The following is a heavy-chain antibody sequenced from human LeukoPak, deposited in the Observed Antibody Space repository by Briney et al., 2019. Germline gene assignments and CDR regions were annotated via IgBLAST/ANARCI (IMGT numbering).Heavy chain of an antibody. D-gene: IGHD3-10*01. Sequence: PSETLSLTCTVSGDSISSSSYYWGWIRQPPGKGLEWIGSIYYSGSTYYNPSLKSRVTISVDTSKNQFSLKLSSVTAADTAAYYCATSYYVSGLNYWGQGTLVTVSS. V-gene: IGHV4-39*01. CDR3: ATSYYVSGLNY. CDR2: IYYSGST. CDR1: GDSISSSSYY. J-gene: IGHJ4*02.